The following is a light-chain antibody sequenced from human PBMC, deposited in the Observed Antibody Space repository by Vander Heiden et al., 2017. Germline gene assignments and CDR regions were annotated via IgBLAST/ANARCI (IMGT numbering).Light chain of an antibody. CDR3: QQTYKTPTT. J-gene: IGKJ1*01. Sequence: DIQMTQSPSSLSASVGDGVTITCRASQSVNTYLNLYQQKPGKAPKLLISAASNLQSGVSSRFSGSGSGTEFTLTISSLQPEDFATYLCQQTYKTPTTFGQGTKVEIK. CDR1: QSVNTY. CDR2: AAS. V-gene: IGKV1-39*01.